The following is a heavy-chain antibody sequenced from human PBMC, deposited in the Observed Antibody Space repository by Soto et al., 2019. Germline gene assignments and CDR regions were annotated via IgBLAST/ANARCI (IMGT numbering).Heavy chain of an antibody. CDR2: INPSGGST. V-gene: IGHV1-46*03. CDR1: GYTFTSYY. D-gene: IGHD2-15*01. CDR3: ARVGYNSLGYCSGGSCYGPFEYFQH. J-gene: IGHJ1*01. Sequence: GASVKVSCKASGYTFTSYYMHWVRQAPGQGLEWMGIINPSGGSTSYAQKFQGRVTMTRDTSTSTVYMELSSLRSEDTAVYYCARVGYNSLGYCSGGSCYGPFEYFQHRGQGTLVPVSS.